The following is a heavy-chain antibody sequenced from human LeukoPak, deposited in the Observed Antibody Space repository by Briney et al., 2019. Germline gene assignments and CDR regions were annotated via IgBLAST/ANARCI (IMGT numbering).Heavy chain of an antibody. CDR1: GFTFNNYA. CDR3: ARGGAARPDY. D-gene: IGHD6-6*01. J-gene: IGHJ4*02. CDR2: ITGSGGRT. V-gene: IGHV3-23*01. Sequence: PGGSLRLSCAASGFTFNNYAMSWVRQAPGKGLEWVSTITGSGGRTYYADSVKGRFTISRDNAEKSLHLQMHSLRDEDTAIYYCARGGAARPDYWGQGTLVTVSS.